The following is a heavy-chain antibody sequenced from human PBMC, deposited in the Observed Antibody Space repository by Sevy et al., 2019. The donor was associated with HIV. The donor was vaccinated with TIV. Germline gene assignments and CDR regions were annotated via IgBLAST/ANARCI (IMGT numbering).Heavy chain of an antibody. CDR3: AGENAWGRGYS. V-gene: IGHV4-59*08. J-gene: IGHJ4*02. CDR2: IYYNGHI. Sequence: SETLSLTCTVSGGSITSLYWNWIRQPPGKGLEWIANIYYNGHINYTPALKSRVTLSLDPSKNQFSLRLSSVTAADTAMYYCAGENAWGRGYSWGQGTLVTVSS. CDR1: GGSITSLY. D-gene: IGHD1-26*01.